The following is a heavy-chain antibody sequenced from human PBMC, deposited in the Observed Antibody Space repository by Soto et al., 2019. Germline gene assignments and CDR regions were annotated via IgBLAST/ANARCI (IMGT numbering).Heavy chain of an antibody. D-gene: IGHD6-13*01. CDR1: GDSISGAGWY. CDR3: ARAWTATAGWANWFAL. J-gene: IGHJ5*02. V-gene: IGHV4-31*11. CDR2: IHHSGST. Sequence: QVQLQESGPGLVEPSQTLSLTCAVSGDSISGAGWYWSWIRQYSGRGLEWIGYIHHSGSTYSNPSLKSQVSISVDTSKTQFFLKLTSVTAADTAVYYCARAWTATAGWANWFALWGQGSLVTVSS.